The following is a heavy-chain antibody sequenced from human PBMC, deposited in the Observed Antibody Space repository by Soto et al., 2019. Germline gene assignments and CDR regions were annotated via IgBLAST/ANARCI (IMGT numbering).Heavy chain of an antibody. CDR2: ISWDGGST. V-gene: IGHV3-43*01. Sequence: GGSLRLSCAASGFTFDDYTMHWVRQAPGKGLEWVSLISWDGGSTYYADSVKGRFTISRDNSKNSLYLQMNSLRTEDTALYYCAKDGMYSGYGGIDYWGQGTLVTVSS. CDR3: AKDGMYSGYGGIDY. CDR1: GFTFDDYT. D-gene: IGHD5-12*01. J-gene: IGHJ4*02.